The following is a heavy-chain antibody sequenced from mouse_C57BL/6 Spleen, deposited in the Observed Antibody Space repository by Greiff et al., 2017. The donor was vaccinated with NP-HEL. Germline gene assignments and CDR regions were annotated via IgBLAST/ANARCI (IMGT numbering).Heavy chain of an antibody. D-gene: IGHD6-1*01. Sequence: VQLQQPGAELVMPGASVKLSCKASGYTFTSYWMHWVKQRPGQGLEWIGEIDPSDSYTNYNQKFKGKSTLTVDKSSSTAYMQLSSLTSEDSAVYYCARKRGLYYFDYWGQGTTLTVSS. J-gene: IGHJ2*01. CDR2: IDPSDSYT. CDR1: GYTFTSYW. CDR3: ARKRGLYYFDY. V-gene: IGHV1-69*01.